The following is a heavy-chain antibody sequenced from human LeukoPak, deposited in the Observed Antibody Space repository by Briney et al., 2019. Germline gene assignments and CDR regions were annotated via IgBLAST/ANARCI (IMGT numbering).Heavy chain of an antibody. J-gene: IGHJ6*04. CDR1: GFTFSSYA. Sequence: GGSLRLSCAASGFTFSSYAMHWVRQAPGKGLEYVSAISSNGGSTYYANSVKGRFTISRDNSKNTLYLQMGSLRAEDMAVYYCASLLRTVWGKGTTVTVSS. CDR3: ASLLRTV. CDR2: ISSNGGST. V-gene: IGHV3-64*01. D-gene: IGHD3-22*01.